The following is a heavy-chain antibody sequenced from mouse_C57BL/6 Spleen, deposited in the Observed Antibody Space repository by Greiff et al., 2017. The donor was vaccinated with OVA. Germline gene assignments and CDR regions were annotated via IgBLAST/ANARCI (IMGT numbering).Heavy chain of an antibody. CDR3: ARQGFITTGVATPHWYFGV. J-gene: IGHJ1*03. D-gene: IGHD1-1*01. Sequence: DVKLLASGGDLVKPGGSLKLSCAASGFTFSSYGMSWVRQPPDKRLEWVATISSGGSYIYYPDSVKGRFTISRDNAKNALYLQMSSLKSEDTAMYYWARQGFITTGVATPHWYFGVWGTGATVTVAS. V-gene: IGHV5-6*02. CDR2: ISSGGSYI. CDR1: GFTFSSYG.